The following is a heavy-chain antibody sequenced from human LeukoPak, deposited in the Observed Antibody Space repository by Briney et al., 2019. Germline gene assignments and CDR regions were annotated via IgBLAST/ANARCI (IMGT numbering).Heavy chain of an antibody. CDR3: ARDPDLLGVFDY. CDR2: TYYRSKWYN. Sequence: PSQTLSLTCAISGDSVSSNRAAWNWIRQSPSRGLEWLGRTYYRSKWYNDYAVSVKSRITINSDTSKNQFSLQLTSVTPEDTAVYYCARDPDLLGVFDYWGQGTLVTVSS. V-gene: IGHV6-1*01. J-gene: IGHJ4*02. D-gene: IGHD3-16*01. CDR1: GDSVSSNRAA.